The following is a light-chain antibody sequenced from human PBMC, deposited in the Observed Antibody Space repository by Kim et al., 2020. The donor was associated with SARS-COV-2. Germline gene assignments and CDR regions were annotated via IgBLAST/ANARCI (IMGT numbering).Light chain of an antibody. J-gene: IGLJ2*01. CDR3: LLCYNGVYV. V-gene: IGLV7-46*01. CDR2: DTS. Sequence: QAVVTQEPSLTVSPGGTVTLTCGSSTGAVTGRGHYPYWFQQKPGQAPRTLIYDTSNKHSWTPARFSGSLLGGKAALTLSGAQPEDEADYYCLLCYNGVYVFGGGTQLTVL. CDR1: TGAVTGRGHY.